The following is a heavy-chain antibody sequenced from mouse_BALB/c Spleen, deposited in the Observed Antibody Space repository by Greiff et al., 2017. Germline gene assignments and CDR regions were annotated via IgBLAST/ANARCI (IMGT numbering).Heavy chain of an antibody. V-gene: IGHV1-82*01. J-gene: IGHJ2*01. CDR1: GYAFSSSW. Sequence: VQGVESGPELVKPGASVKISCKASGYAFSSSWMNWVKQRPGQGLEWIGRIYPGDGDTNYNGKFKGKATLTADKSSSTAYMQLSSLTSVDSAVYFCADGYYFDYWGQGTTLTVSS. CDR2: IYPGDGDT. D-gene: IGHD2-3*01. CDR3: ADGYYFDY.